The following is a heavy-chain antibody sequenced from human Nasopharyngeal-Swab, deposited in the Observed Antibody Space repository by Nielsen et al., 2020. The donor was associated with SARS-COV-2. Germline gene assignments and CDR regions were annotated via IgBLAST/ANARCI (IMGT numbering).Heavy chain of an antibody. V-gene: IGHV3-15*01. CDR2: IKSKTDGGTT. Sequence: GESLKISCAASGFTFNNAWMSWVRQAPGKGLEWVGRIKSKTDGGTTDYAAPVKGRFTISRDDSKNTLYLQMNSLKTEDTAVYYCTTDLVGATRGPDYWGQGTLVTVSS. CDR1: GFTFNNAW. J-gene: IGHJ4*02. CDR3: TTDLVGATRGPDY. D-gene: IGHD1-26*01.